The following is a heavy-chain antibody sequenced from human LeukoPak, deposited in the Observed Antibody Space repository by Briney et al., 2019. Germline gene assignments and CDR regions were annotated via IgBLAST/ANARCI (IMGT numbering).Heavy chain of an antibody. V-gene: IGHV4-4*07. CDR2: IYTSGST. CDR1: GGSLSSYY. J-gene: IGHJ4*02. CDR3: GRGTTILRGYWDYFDY. Sequence: SETLSLTCTVPGGSLSSYYWSWIRQPAGKGLEWIGRIYTSGSTNYNPSLKSRVNISVDTPKNQFSLKLSAVTAAHTAVYYCGRGTTILRGYWDYFDYGGQGTLVSVSS. D-gene: IGHD2-15*01.